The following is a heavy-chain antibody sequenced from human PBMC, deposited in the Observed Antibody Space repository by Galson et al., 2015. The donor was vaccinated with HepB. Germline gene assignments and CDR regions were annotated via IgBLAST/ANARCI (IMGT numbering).Heavy chain of an antibody. CDR3: AKKRGRIGELTIFPDY. CDR2: IRYDGSNK. J-gene: IGHJ4*02. V-gene: IGHV3-30*02. CDR1: GFTFSNYG. D-gene: IGHD3-10*01. Sequence: SLRLSCAASGFTFSNYGMHWVRQAPGKGLEWVAFIRYDGSNKYYADSVKGRFTISRDNSKNTLYLQMNSLRADDTAVYYCAKKRGRIGELTIFPDYWGQGTLVTVSS.